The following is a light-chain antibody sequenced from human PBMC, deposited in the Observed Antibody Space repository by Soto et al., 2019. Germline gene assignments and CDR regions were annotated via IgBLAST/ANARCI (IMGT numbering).Light chain of an antibody. CDR1: QDISNY. CDR2: AAS. J-gene: IGKJ5*01. V-gene: IGKV1-12*01. Sequence: DIQMTQSPSSLSASVGDRFTITCHASQDISNYLNWYQQKPGKAPNLLIYAASSLQSGVPSRFSGSESGTDFTLTISSLQPEDCAIYFCQQANSFPITFGQGTRLEIK. CDR3: QQANSFPIT.